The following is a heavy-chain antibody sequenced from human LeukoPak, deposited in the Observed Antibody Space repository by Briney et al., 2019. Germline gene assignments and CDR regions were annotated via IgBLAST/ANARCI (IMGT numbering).Heavy chain of an antibody. CDR2: IYYSGST. V-gene: IGHV4-39*01. Sequence: SETPSLTCTVSGGSISSSSYYWGWIRQPPGKGLEWIGSIYYSGSTYYNPSLKSRVTISVDTSKNQFSLKLSSVTAADTAVYYCARPSVDSRGAIDAFDIWGQGTMVTVSS. J-gene: IGHJ3*02. D-gene: IGHD5-12*01. CDR1: GGSISSSSYY. CDR3: ARPSVDSRGAIDAFDI.